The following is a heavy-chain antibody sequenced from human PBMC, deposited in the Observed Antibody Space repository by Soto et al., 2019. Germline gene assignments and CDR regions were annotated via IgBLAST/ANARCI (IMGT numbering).Heavy chain of an antibody. D-gene: IGHD6-19*01. V-gene: IGHV3-30-3*01. CDR1: GFTFSSYA. Sequence: QVQLVESGGGVVQPGRSLRLSCAASGFTFSSYAMHWVRQAPGKGLEWVAVISYDGSNKYYADSVKGRFTISRDNSKNTVYLQMNSLRAEDTAVYYWARDRQWLVNDNWGQGTLVTVSS. CDR2: ISYDGSNK. CDR3: ARDRQWLVNDN. J-gene: IGHJ4*02.